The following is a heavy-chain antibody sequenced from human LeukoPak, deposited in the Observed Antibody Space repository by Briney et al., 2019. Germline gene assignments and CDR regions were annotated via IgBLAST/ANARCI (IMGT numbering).Heavy chain of an antibody. V-gene: IGHV4-34*01. J-gene: IGHJ4*02. Sequence: SETLSLTCAVYGESLNSYYWSWVRQPPGEGLEWIGEIYESGTTKYNPSLKSRVAISMVPSKQQFSLRLSSVTATDTAVYYCARGAWATRLASWGLGTPVIVSS. CDR2: IYESGTT. CDR3: ARGAWATRLAS. D-gene: IGHD2-15*01. CDR1: GESLNSYY.